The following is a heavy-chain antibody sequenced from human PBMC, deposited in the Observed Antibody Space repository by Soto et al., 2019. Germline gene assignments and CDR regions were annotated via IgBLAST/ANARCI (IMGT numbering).Heavy chain of an antibody. CDR2: INQDRSEK. CDR3: ARAPDGSGSYYYFDS. V-gene: IGHV3-7*03. J-gene: IGHJ4*02. D-gene: IGHD3-22*01. Sequence: GSLKPFCVASGFHFSNYWMSWVRQAPGKGLDWVANINQDRSEKHYVDSVKGRFTISRDNTENSLYLEMNTLRAEDTAVYYCARAPDGSGSYYYFDSGGQGTLVTVSS. CDR1: GFHFSNYW.